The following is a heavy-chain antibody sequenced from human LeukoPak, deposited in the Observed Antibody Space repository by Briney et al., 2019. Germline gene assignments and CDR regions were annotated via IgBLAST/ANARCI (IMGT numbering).Heavy chain of an antibody. CDR1: GGSISSYY. V-gene: IGHV4-4*07. CDR2: IYTSGST. Sequence: SETLSLTCTVSGGSISSYYWSWIRRPAGKGLEWIGRIYTSGSTDYNPSLKSRVTMSVDTSKNQFSLKLSSVTAADTAVYYCARDNLGEWELFDYWGQGTLVTVSS. D-gene: IGHD1-26*01. CDR3: ARDNLGEWELFDY. J-gene: IGHJ4*02.